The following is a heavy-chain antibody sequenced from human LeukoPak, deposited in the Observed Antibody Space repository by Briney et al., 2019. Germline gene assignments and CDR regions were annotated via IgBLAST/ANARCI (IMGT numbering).Heavy chain of an antibody. CDR3: ARPCPSGVATSSHPFDP. Sequence: PSETLSLTCTVSGGSISSSSYYWGWIRQPPGKGLEWIGSIYYSGSTYYNPSLKSRVTISVDTSKNQFSLKLSSVTAADTAVYYCARPCPSGVATSSHPFDPWGQGTLVTVSS. CDR2: IYYSGST. D-gene: IGHD5-12*01. CDR1: GGSISSSSYY. J-gene: IGHJ5*02. V-gene: IGHV4-39*01.